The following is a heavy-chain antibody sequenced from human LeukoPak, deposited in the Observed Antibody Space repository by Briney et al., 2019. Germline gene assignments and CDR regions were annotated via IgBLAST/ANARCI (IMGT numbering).Heavy chain of an antibody. CDR2: ISGSGGST. V-gene: IGHV3-23*01. D-gene: IGHD2-21*02. J-gene: IGHJ4*02. Sequence: PGGTLRLSCAASGFTFSSYDMSWVRQAPGKGLEWVSAISGSGGSTYYADSVKGRFTISRDNSKNTLYLQMNSLRAEDTAVYYCAKYAWVVVTARFDYWGQGTLVTVSS. CDR1: GFTFSSYD. CDR3: AKYAWVVVTARFDY.